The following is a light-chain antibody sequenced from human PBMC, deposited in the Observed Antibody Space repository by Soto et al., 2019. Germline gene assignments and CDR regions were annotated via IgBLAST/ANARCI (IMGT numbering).Light chain of an antibody. V-gene: IGLV1-40*01. J-gene: IGLJ1*01. Sequence: QPVLTQPPSVSGAPGQRVTISCTGSSSNIGAGYDVHWYQQLPGTAPKLLIYGNNNRPSGVPDRFSGSKSGTSASLASTGLQAEDEADYYCHSYDSSLSGYVFGTGTKLTVL. CDR1: SSNIGAGYD. CDR2: GNN. CDR3: HSYDSSLSGYV.